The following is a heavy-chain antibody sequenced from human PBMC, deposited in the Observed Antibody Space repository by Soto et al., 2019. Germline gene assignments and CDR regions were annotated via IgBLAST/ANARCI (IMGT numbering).Heavy chain of an antibody. CDR3: ARDVGFDYVN. V-gene: IGHV3-7*01. J-gene: IGHJ4*02. D-gene: IGHD3-16*01. CDR2: IKEDGSEI. CDR1: GFSISSYW. Sequence: GGSLRLSCAGSGFSISSYWMSWVRQAPGKGLEWVASIKEDGSEIYYVESVRGRFTISRDSAENSLHLLMNSLSAEDTGVYFCARDVGFDYVNWGQGTLVTVSS.